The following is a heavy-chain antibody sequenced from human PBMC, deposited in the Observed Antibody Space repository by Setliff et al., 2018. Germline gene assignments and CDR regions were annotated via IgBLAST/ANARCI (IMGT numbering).Heavy chain of an antibody. J-gene: IGHJ5*02. CDR2: IDPSDSYT. CDR3: ARREENWFDP. Sequence: KVSCKASGYTFSESIVSWVRQMPGKGLEWMGRIDPSDSYTNYSPSFQGHVTISADKSISTAYLQWSSLKASDTAMYYCARREENWFDPWGQGTRVTVSS. V-gene: IGHV5-10-1*01. CDR1: GYTFSESI.